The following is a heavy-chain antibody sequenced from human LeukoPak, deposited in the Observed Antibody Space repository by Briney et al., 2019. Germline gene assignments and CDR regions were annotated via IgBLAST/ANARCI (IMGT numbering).Heavy chain of an antibody. J-gene: IGHJ4*02. V-gene: IGHV1-2*02. CDR1: GYTFTGHY. CDR2: INPNSSVT. Sequence: ASVKVSCKASGYTFTGHYVHWLRQAPGQGLEWMGWINPNSSVTNYAQKFQGRVTLTRDTSISTAYMELSRLRSDDTAIYYCASVDSGTAYLRYDYCGQGALVSASS. CDR3: ASVDSGTAYLRYDY. D-gene: IGHD3/OR15-3a*01.